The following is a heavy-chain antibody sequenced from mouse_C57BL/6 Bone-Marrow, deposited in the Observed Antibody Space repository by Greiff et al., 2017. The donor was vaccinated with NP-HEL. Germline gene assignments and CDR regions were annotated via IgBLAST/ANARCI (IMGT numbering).Heavy chain of an antibody. Sequence: EVQLHQSGAELVRPGASVKLSCTASGFNIKDDYMHWVKQRPEQGLEWIGWIDPENGDTEYASKFQGKATITADTSSTTAYLQLSGLTSEDTAVYDCTYADWYFDDWGTGTTVTVSS. CDR1: GFNIKDDY. CDR3: TYADWYFDD. CDR2: IDPENGDT. J-gene: IGHJ1*03. V-gene: IGHV14-4*01. D-gene: IGHD1-1*01.